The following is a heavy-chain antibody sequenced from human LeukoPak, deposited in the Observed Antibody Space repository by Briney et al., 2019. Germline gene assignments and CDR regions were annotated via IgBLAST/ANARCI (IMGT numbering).Heavy chain of an antibody. J-gene: IGHJ5*02. V-gene: IGHV4-30-4*01. D-gene: IGHD3-22*01. CDR2: IYYSGST. Sequence: SQTLSLTCTVSGGSISSGDYYWSWIRQPPGKGLEWIGYIYYSGSTYYNPSLKSRVTISVDTSKNQFSLKLSSVTAADTAVYYCARESGGYYYANWFDPWGQGTLVTVYS. CDR3: ARESGGYYYANWFDP. CDR1: GGSISSGDYY.